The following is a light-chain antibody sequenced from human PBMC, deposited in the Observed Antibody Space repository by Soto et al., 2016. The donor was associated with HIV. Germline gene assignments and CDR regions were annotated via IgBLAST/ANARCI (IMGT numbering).Light chain of an antibody. Sequence: DIVMTQSPKTPPVTPGEPASISCRSSQSLLHSNGYNYLDWYLQKPGQSPQLLIYLGSNRASGVPDRFSGSGSGTDFTLKISRVEAEDVGVYYCMQALQTPVFGGGTKVEIK. CDR1: QSLLHSNGYNY. CDR3: MQALQTPV. CDR2: LGS. V-gene: IGKV2-28*01. J-gene: IGKJ4*01.